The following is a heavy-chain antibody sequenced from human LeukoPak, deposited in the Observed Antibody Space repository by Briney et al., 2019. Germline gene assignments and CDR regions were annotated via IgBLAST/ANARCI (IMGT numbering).Heavy chain of an antibody. Sequence: PGRSLRLSCAASGFTFDDYVMHWVRQAPGKGLEWVSGITWNSDTIAYADSVKGRFTISRDNAKNSLYLQMNSLRAEDTAVYYCARLARAAGSGDFDYWGQGTLVTVSS. CDR3: ARLARAAGSGDFDY. CDR2: ITWNSDTI. J-gene: IGHJ4*02. V-gene: IGHV3-9*01. D-gene: IGHD6-13*01. CDR1: GFTFDDYV.